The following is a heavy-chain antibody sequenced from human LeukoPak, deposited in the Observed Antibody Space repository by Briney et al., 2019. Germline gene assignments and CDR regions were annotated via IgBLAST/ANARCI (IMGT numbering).Heavy chain of an antibody. Sequence: GGSLRLSCAASGFTFSSYPMHWVRQAPGKGLEWVSVISYDGSNKYYEDSVKGRFTISRDNSKNMFYVQINSLRPEDTAVYYCTRDLMDYDVSTGLHHYYMDVWGQGTTVTVSS. CDR3: TRDLMDYDVSTGLHHYYMDV. D-gene: IGHD3-9*01. V-gene: IGHV3-30-3*01. J-gene: IGHJ6*02. CDR2: ISYDGSNK. CDR1: GFTFSSYP.